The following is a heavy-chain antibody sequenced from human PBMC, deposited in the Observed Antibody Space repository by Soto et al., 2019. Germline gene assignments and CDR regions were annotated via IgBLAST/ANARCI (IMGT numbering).Heavy chain of an antibody. CDR1: GYTFTSYG. J-gene: IGHJ6*02. CDR3: ARDLVTTQDYYYGMDV. Sequence: GASVKVSCKASGYTFTSYGVSWVRQAPGQGLEWMGWISAYNGNTNYAQKLQGRVTMTTDTSTSTAYMELRSLRSDDTAVYYCARDLVTTQDYYYGMDVWGQGTTVTVSS. CDR2: ISAYNGNT. D-gene: IGHD4-4*01. V-gene: IGHV1-18*01.